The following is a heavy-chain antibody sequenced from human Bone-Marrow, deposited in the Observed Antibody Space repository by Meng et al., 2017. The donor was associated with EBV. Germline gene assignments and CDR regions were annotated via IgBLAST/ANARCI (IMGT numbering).Heavy chain of an antibody. CDR1: GGSINSINW. CDR2: IYHSGST. J-gene: IGHJ4*02. V-gene: IGHV4-4*02. CDR3: AGGESLLGRGLYFDY. Sequence: QVLLQESGPGLVKPSGTLSLTCAVSGGSINSINWWGWVRQPPGKGLEWIGEIYHSGSTNYNPSLKSRVTISVDKSKNQFSLKLSSVTAADTAVYHCAGGESLLGRGLYFDYWGRGTLVTVSS. D-gene: IGHD3-16*01.